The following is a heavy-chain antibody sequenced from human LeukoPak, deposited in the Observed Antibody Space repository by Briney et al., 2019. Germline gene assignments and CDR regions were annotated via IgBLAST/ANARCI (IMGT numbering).Heavy chain of an antibody. CDR2: INPSGGST. Sequence: ASVKVSCKASGYTFTSYYIHWVRQAPGQGLGWMGIINPSGGSTSYAQKFQGRVTMTRDTCTRTVYMELSSLRSEDAAVYYCARGLGDVDIAMVEYYFDYWGQGTLVTVSS. D-gene: IGHD5-18*01. J-gene: IGHJ4*02. CDR1: GYTFTSYY. CDR3: ARGLGDVDIAMVEYYFDY. V-gene: IGHV1-46*01.